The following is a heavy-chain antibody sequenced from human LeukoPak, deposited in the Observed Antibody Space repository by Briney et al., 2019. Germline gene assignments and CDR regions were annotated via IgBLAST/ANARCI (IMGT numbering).Heavy chain of an antibody. CDR3: ARNPEGDYDSSAYYDRGYFDY. J-gene: IGHJ4*02. CDR2: ISYDGSNE. Sequence: PGGSLRLSCAASGFIFSNFAMHWLRQAPGKGLEWVAVISYDGSNEYYADSVKGRFTISRDNSKNTLYLQMNSLRVEDTAVYYCARNPEGDYDSSAYYDRGYFDYWGQGALVTVSS. V-gene: IGHV3-30*04. D-gene: IGHD3-22*01. CDR1: GFIFSNFA.